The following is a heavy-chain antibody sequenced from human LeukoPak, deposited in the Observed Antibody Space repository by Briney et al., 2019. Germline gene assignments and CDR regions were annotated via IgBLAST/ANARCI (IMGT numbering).Heavy chain of an antibody. V-gene: IGHV3-23*01. Sequence: GGYLRLSCAASGFTFSSYAMSWVRQAPGKGLKWVSAISGSGGSTYYADSVKGRFTISRDNSKNTLYLQMNSLRAEDTAVYYCAKGSWHQAASFDYYYYMDVWGKGTTVTVSS. CDR1: GFTFSSYA. CDR3: AKGSWHQAASFDYYYYMDV. J-gene: IGHJ6*03. D-gene: IGHD1-26*01. CDR2: ISGSGGST.